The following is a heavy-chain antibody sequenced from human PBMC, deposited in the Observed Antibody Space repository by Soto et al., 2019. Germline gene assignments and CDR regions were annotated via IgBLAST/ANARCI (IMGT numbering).Heavy chain of an antibody. J-gene: IGHJ6*03. CDR3: ARGGGERDFGVVYYYYYYMDV. Sequence: ASVKVSCKASGYTFTSYDINWVRQATGQGLEWMGWMNPNSGNTGYAQKFQGRVTMTRNTSISTAYMELSSLRSEDTAVYYCARGGGERDFGVVYYYYYYMDVWGKGTTVTVSS. CDR1: GYTFTSYD. CDR2: MNPNSGNT. D-gene: IGHD3-3*01. V-gene: IGHV1-8*01.